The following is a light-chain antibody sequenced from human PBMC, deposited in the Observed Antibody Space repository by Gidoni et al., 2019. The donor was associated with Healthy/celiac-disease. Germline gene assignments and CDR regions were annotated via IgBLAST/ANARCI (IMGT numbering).Light chain of an antibody. CDR1: QSVLYSSNNKNF. CDR2: WAS. CDR3: QQYYSTPQT. Sequence: DIVMTQSPDSLAVSLGERATINCESSQSVLYSSNNKNFLAWYQQKPGQPPKLLIYWASTRESGVPDRFRGSGSGTDFTLTISSLQAEDVAVYYCQQYYSTPQTFGQGTKVEIK. V-gene: IGKV4-1*01. J-gene: IGKJ1*01.